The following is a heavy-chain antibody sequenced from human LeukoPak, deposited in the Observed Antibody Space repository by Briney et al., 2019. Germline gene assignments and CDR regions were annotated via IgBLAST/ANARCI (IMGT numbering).Heavy chain of an antibody. D-gene: IGHD3-10*01. J-gene: IGHJ3*02. CDR1: GYTFTGYY. CDR3: ARGSPLGGAKVPSDI. Sequence: GASVKVSCKASGYTFTGYYMHWVRQAPGQGLEWMGWINPNSGGTNYAQKFQGRVTMTRDTSSSTVYMDLSRLTSDDTAVYYCARGSPLGGAKVPSDIWGQGTRVTVSS. V-gene: IGHV1-2*02. CDR2: INPNSGGT.